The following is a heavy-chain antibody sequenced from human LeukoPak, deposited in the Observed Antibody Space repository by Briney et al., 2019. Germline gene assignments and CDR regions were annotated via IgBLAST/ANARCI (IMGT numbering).Heavy chain of an antibody. CDR1: GGSFSGYY. J-gene: IGHJ4*02. V-gene: IGHV4-34*01. CDR3: ARGQGTVTTH. D-gene: IGHD4-17*01. Sequence: SETLSLTCAVSGGSFSGYYWTWIRQPPGKGLEWIGEINHSGSANYNPSLMSRVTISLDTSRNHFSLNLSSVTAADTAVYYCARGQGTVTTHWGQGTLVTVSS. CDR2: INHSGSA.